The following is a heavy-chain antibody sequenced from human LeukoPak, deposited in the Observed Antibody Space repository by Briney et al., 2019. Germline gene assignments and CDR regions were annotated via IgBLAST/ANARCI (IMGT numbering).Heavy chain of an antibody. CDR2: ISSSSSYI. Sequence: GGSLRLSCAASGFTFSNYAMSWVRQAPGKGLEWVSSISSSSSYIYYADSVKGRFTISRDNAKNSLYLQMNSLRAEDTAVYYCARGLNWGAYYYGMDVWDQGTTVTVSS. CDR1: GFTFSNYA. CDR3: ARGLNWGAYYYGMDV. D-gene: IGHD7-27*01. J-gene: IGHJ6*02. V-gene: IGHV3-21*01.